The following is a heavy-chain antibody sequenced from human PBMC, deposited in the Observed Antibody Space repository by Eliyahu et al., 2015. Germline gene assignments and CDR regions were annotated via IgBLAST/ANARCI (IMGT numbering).Heavy chain of an antibody. CDR3: AKERSMVTGEAFDV. D-gene: IGHD2-21*02. J-gene: IGHJ3*01. V-gene: IGHV3-23*01. Sequence: EVQLLESGGGLVQPGGSLRLSCAASGFXFXSYAMSWVRQAPGEGLEXVSGISGSGSSTYYADSVKGRFTISRDNSKKMLYVQMNSLRAEDTAVYYCAKERSMVTGEAFDVWGQGTMVTVSS. CDR1: GFXFXSYA. CDR2: ISGSGSST.